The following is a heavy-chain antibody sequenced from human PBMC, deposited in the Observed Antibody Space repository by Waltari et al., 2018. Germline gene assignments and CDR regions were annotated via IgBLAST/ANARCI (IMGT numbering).Heavy chain of an antibody. Sequence: QVQLVQSGAEVKKPGASVKVSCKASGYTFTSYAMHWVRQAPGQRLEWMGWINAGNGNTKYSQECQGRVTITRDTSASTAYMELSSLRSEDMAVYYCARERDNPHGPPEAFDIWGQGTMVTVSS. CDR3: ARERDNPHGPPEAFDI. CDR2: INAGNGNT. V-gene: IGHV1-3*03. CDR1: GYTFTSYA. J-gene: IGHJ3*02. D-gene: IGHD2-15*01.